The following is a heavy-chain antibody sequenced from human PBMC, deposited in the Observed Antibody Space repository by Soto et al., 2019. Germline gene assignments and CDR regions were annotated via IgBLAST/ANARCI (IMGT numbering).Heavy chain of an antibody. CDR1: GFTFSSYA. D-gene: IGHD3-3*01. V-gene: IGHV3-23*01. CDR3: AKIFGSQYYHPYYMVF. J-gene: IGHJ6*03. Sequence: GGSLRLSCAASGFTFSSYAMTWVRQAPGKGLEWVSTITGSGGSTYYADSVKGRFTISRDNSKNTLFLQMNSLRAEDTAVFYCAKIFGSQYYHPYYMVFRGTGITVTLFS. CDR2: ITGSGGST.